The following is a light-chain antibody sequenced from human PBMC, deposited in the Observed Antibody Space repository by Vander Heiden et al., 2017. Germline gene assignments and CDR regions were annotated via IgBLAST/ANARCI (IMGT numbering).Light chain of an antibody. J-gene: IGLJ3*02. Sequence: QSVLTQPHSVSGAPGQRVTIPCTGSRSNIGAGFDVHWYQQLPGAAPKLLIYGKSNRPSGVPDRFSDSKSDTSASLAITGLQAEDEADYYCQSYDSSLSAWVFGGGTKLTV. V-gene: IGLV1-40*01. CDR2: GKS. CDR1: RSNIGAGFD. CDR3: QSYDSSLSAWV.